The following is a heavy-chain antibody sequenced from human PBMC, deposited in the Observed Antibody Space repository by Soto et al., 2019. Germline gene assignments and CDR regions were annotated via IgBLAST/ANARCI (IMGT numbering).Heavy chain of an antibody. CDR2: ISYDGSNK. J-gene: IGHJ6*02. V-gene: IGHV3-30-3*01. D-gene: IGHD3-10*01. CDR1: GFTFSSYP. CDR3: ARALEAYGSGSYYPYYYYYYGMDV. Sequence: PGGSLRLACAGSGFTFSSYPMHWVRQAPGKGLEWVAVISYDGSNKYYADSVKGRFTISRDNSKNTLYLQMNSLRAEDTAVYYCARALEAYGSGSYYPYYYYYYGMDVWGQGTTVTVSS.